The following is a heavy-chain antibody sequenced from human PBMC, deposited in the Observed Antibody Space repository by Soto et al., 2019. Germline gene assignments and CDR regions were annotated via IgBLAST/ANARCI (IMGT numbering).Heavy chain of an antibody. J-gene: IGHJ6*03. CDR1: GGSISSGGYY. V-gene: IGHV4-31*03. Sequence: QVQLQESGPGLVKPSQTLSLTCTASGGSISSGGYYWSWIRQHPGKGLEWIGYIYYSGSTYYNPSLKSRVTMSVDTSENQFSLRLSSVTAADTAVYYCARKDSGYADYMDVWGKGTTVTVSS. D-gene: IGHD5-12*01. CDR3: ARKDSGYADYMDV. CDR2: IYYSGST.